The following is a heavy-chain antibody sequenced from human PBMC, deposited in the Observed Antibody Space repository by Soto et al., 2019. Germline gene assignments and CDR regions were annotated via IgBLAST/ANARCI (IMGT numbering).Heavy chain of an antibody. CDR1: GGNFSRNI. CDR3: ATPHDYGDYRPFDY. J-gene: IGHJ4*02. CDR2: IIPFLSIA. D-gene: IGHD4-17*01. V-gene: IGHV1-69*02. Sequence: QVQLVQSGAEVKKPGSSVKVSCKASGGNFSRNIISWVRQAPGQGLECMGRIIPFLSIANYAQKFQGRVTITADKSTSTAYMELSSLRSEDTSVYYCATPHDYGDYRPFDYWGQGTLVTVSS.